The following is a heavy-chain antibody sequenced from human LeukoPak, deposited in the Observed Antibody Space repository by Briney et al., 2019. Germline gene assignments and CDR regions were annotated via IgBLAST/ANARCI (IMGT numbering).Heavy chain of an antibody. D-gene: IGHD5-24*01. J-gene: IGHJ4*02. Sequence: GRSLRLSCAASGFTFSSYGMHWVRQAPGKGLEWVAVISYDGSNKYYADSVKGRFTISRDNSKNTLYLQMNSLRAEDTAVYYCAREFGYNPFDYWGRGTLVTVSS. CDR3: AREFGYNPFDY. CDR2: ISYDGSNK. CDR1: GFTFSSYG. V-gene: IGHV3-30*03.